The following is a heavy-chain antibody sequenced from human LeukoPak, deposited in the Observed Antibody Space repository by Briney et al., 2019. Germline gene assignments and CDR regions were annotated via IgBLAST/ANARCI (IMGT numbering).Heavy chain of an antibody. CDR3: ARFRGYSSSWFDY. Sequence: SETLSLTCSVSGVSISSSYHWGWIRQPPGKGLEWIGYIYYSGSTNYNPSLKSRVTISVDTSKNQFSLKLSSVTAADTAVYYCARFRGYSSSWFDYWGQGTLVTVSS. CDR2: IYYSGST. V-gene: IGHV4-61*05. CDR1: GVSISSSYH. J-gene: IGHJ4*02. D-gene: IGHD6-13*01.